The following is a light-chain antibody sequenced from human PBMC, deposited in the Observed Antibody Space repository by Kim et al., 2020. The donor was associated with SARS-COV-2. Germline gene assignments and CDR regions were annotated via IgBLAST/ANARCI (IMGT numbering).Light chain of an antibody. CDR2: QDI. CDR3: QTWDGGTAVV. V-gene: IGLV3-1*01. Sequence: SYELTQPPSVSVSPGQTAIITCSGDGLGDRYAFWFQQKPGHSPVLVIYQDIKRTSGIPERFSGSNSGNTATLTTSGTQAMDEAEYYCQTWDGGTAVVFGGGTKLTVL. J-gene: IGLJ3*02. CDR1: GLGDRY.